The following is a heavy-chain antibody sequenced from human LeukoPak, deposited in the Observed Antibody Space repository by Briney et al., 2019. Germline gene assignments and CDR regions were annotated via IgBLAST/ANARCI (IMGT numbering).Heavy chain of an antibody. Sequence: SETLALICAVYGGSFSGYYWSWIRQPPGKGLEWIGEINHSGSTNYNPSLKSRVTISVDTSKNQFSLKLSSVTAADTAVYYCARVQGMLLRYNWNFDYWGQGTLVTVSS. J-gene: IGHJ4*02. D-gene: IGHD1-20*01. CDR2: INHSGST. V-gene: IGHV4-34*01. CDR1: GGSFSGYY. CDR3: ARVQGMLLRYNWNFDY.